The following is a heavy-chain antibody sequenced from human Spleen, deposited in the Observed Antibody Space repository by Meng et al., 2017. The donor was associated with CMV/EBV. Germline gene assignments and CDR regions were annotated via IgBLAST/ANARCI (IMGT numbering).Heavy chain of an antibody. D-gene: IGHD5-18*01. CDR1: GYTVTGHY. CDR2: INPYSGDT. Sequence: KASGYTVTGHYLHWVRQAPGQGLEWMGWINPYSGDTNFAQKFQGRITMTRDTSISTAYVELRGLRSDDTAFYFCAREDVALVTGLFDIWGQGTLVTVSS. V-gene: IGHV1-2*02. J-gene: IGHJ1*01. CDR3: AREDVALVTGLFDI.